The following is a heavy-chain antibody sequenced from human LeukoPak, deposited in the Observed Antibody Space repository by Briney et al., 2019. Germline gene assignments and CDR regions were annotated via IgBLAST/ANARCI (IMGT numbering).Heavy chain of an antibody. J-gene: IGHJ4*02. CDR1: GYDFTSVG. V-gene: IGHV1-18*01. Sequence: GASVTVSCKASGYDFTSVGITWVRRAPGQGLEWMGWISPYNGNTRYPQKFQGRVAMTTDTSTTTAYMELRGLRFNDTAVYYCARAGSGSGWYFDYWGKGTLVTVS. CDR3: ARAGSGSGWYFDY. CDR2: ISPYNGNT. D-gene: IGHD6-19*01.